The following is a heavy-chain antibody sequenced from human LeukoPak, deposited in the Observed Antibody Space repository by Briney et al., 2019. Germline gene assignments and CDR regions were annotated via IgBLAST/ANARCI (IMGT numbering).Heavy chain of an antibody. CDR3: AGASYDSSGVH. J-gene: IGHJ4*02. CDR1: GGSISNYY. V-gene: IGHV4-59*01. CDR2: IYYSGST. Sequence: SSETLSLTCTVSGGSISNYYWRWIRQPPGKGLEWIGYIYYSGSTNYNPSLKSRVTISVDTSKNQFSLKLSSVTAADTAVYYCAGASYDSSGVHWGQGTLVTVSS. D-gene: IGHD3-22*01.